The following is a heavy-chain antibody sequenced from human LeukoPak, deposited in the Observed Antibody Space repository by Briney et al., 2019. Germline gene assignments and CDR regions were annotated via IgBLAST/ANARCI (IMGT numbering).Heavy chain of an antibody. CDR2: ISGSGGST. J-gene: IGHJ4*02. V-gene: IGHV3-23*01. D-gene: IGHD1-1*01. Sequence: GGSLRLSCAASGFTFSSYGMHWVRQAPGKGLEWVSAISGSGGSTYYADSVKGRFTISRDNSKNTLYLQMNSLRAEDTAVYYCAKTSILQRSPYFDHWGQGTLVTVSS. CDR3: AKTSILQRSPYFDH. CDR1: GFTFSSYG.